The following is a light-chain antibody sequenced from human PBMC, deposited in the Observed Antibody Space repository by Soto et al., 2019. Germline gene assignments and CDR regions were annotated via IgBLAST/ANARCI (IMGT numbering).Light chain of an antibody. V-gene: IGKV3-15*01. CDR3: QHCNNWPIT. CDR2: GAS. CDR1: QSVSSN. Sequence: EIVLTQSPATLSVSPGESATLSCRASQSVSSNLAWYQQKPGQVPRLLIYGASTRATGFPARFSGSGSGTEFTLTISSLQSEDFAVYYCQHCNNWPITFGQGTRLEIK. J-gene: IGKJ5*01.